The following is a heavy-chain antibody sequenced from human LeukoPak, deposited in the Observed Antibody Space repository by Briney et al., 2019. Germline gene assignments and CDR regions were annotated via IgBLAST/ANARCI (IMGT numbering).Heavy chain of an antibody. D-gene: IGHD3-10*01. Sequence: PGGSLRLSCAASGFTFSSYAMSWVRQAPGKGLEWVSAISGSGGSTYYADSVKGRFTISRGNSKNTLYLQMNSLRAEDTAVYYCAKVNDAELLWFGELKWDYYMDVWGKGTTVTVSS. J-gene: IGHJ6*03. V-gene: IGHV3-23*01. CDR3: AKVNDAELLWFGELKWDYYMDV. CDR1: GFTFSSYA. CDR2: ISGSGGST.